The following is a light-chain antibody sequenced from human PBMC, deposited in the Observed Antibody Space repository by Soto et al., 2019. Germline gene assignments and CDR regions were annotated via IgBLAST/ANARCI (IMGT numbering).Light chain of an antibody. V-gene: IGLV1-44*01. CDR1: SSNIGSNT. CDR2: SNN. CDR3: AAWDDSLNGYV. Sequence: QSVLTQPPSASGTPGQRVTISCSGSSSNIGSNTVNWYQQLPGTAPKLLIYSNNQRPSGVPDRFSGSKSGPSAALAISGVQSEDEADYYCAAWDDSLNGYVFGTGTKLTVL. J-gene: IGLJ1*01.